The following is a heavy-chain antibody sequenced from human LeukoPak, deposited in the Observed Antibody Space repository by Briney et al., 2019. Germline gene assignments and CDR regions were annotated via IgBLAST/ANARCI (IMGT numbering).Heavy chain of an antibody. CDR1: GYTLTELS. Sequence: ASVKVSCKVSGYTLTELSMHWVRQAPGKGLEWMGGFDPEDGETIYAQKFQGRVTMTEATSTDTAYMELSSLRSEDTAVYYCATDARDYEDAFDIWGQGTMVTVSS. V-gene: IGHV1-24*01. CDR2: FDPEDGET. CDR3: ATDARDYEDAFDI. J-gene: IGHJ3*02. D-gene: IGHD4-17*01.